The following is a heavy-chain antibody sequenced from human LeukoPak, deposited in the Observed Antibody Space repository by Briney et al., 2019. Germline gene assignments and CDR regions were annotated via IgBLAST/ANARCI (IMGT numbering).Heavy chain of an antibody. CDR3: ARDLGGTYHHFDY. CDR1: GFTSSSSW. D-gene: IGHD1-26*01. V-gene: IGHV3-21*01. J-gene: IGHJ4*02. Sequence: GGSLRLSCAVSGFTSSSSWMHWVRQAPGKGLEWVSSITSGSNTINYADSVKGRFTVSRDNAKNSLYLQMNSLRAEDTAVYYCARDLGGTYHHFDYWGQGTLVTVSS. CDR2: ITSGSNTI.